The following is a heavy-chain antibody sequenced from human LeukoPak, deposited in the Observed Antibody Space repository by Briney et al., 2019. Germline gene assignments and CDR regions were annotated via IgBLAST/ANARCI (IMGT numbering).Heavy chain of an antibody. CDR1: GFTFSSYW. J-gene: IGHJ6*02. Sequence: GGSLRLSCTASGFTFSSYWMSWVRQAPGKGLEWVANIKQDGSEKDYVDSVKGRFTISRDNAKNSLYLQMNSLRAEDTAVYYCAKYCGGDCYDMDVWGQGTTVTVSS. D-gene: IGHD2-21*01. V-gene: IGHV3-7*01. CDR3: AKYCGGDCYDMDV. CDR2: IKQDGSEK.